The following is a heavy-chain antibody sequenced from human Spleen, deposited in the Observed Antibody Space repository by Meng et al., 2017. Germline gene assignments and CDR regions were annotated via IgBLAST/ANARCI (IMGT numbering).Heavy chain of an antibody. Sequence: QAQHQQWGAGLLKPSVTLSLTCVVDGGSFSDYSWTWIRQPPWKGLEWVGKINRSGSTNYSPYLKSRVTMSVDTSKNQFSLKLSSVTAADTAVYYCARGIWFGVIPDYWGHGTLVTVSS. CDR2: INRSGST. V-gene: IGHV4-34*01. CDR1: GGSFSDYS. J-gene: IGHJ4*01. D-gene: IGHD3-10*01. CDR3: ARGIWFGVIPDY.